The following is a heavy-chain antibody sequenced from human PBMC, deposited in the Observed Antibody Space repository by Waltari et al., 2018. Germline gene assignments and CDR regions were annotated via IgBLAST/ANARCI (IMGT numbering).Heavy chain of an antibody. CDR3: ARRNLGFAFDV. CDR2: IIPIFGRP. CDR1: GGTFGSYS. V-gene: IGHV1-69*12. Sequence: QVHLVQSGAEMKKPGSSVKVPCKASGGTFGSYSVAWLRQAAGQGLEWLGGIIPIFGRPQYAQNFQGRVTLTADASTTTVYLEMSGLRSADTAIYFCARRNLGFAFDVWGQGTLVIVSS. J-gene: IGHJ3*01. D-gene: IGHD1-26*01.